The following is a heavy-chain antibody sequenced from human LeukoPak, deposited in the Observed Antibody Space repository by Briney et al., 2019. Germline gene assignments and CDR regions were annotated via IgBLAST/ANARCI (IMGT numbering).Heavy chain of an antibody. V-gene: IGHV3-21*01. J-gene: IGHJ4*02. CDR1: GFTFSSYS. CDR3: ASGEMYYYGSGSYYNTDY. Sequence: GGSLRLSCAASGFTFSSYSMNWVRQAPGKGLEWVSSISSSSSYIYYADSVKGRFTISRDNAKNSLYLQMNSLRAEDTAVYYCASGEMYYYGSGSYYNTDYWGQGTLVTVSS. CDR2: ISSSSSYI. D-gene: IGHD3-10*01.